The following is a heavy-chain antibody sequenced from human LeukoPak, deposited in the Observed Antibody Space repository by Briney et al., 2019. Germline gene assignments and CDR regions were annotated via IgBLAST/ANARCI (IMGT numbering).Heavy chain of an antibody. CDR2: TNEHGTIK. D-gene: IGHD1-26*01. J-gene: IGHJ4*02. V-gene: IGHV3-74*01. CDR3: AKDQRWESPHYLDS. Sequence: PGGSLRLSCAASGFSFSNYWFHWVRQAPGEGLVWVSRTNEHGTIKNYADSVRGRFTISRDNSKNTLYVQMNSLRDEDTALYYCAKDQRWESPHYLDSWGQGTLVTVSS. CDR1: GFSFSNYW.